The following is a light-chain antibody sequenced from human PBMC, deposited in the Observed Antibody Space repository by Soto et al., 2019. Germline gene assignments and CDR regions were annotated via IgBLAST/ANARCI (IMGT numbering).Light chain of an antibody. CDR2: DTS. CDR1: QSVNRQL. Sequence: EIVLTQSPASLSVSPGERATLSCRASQSVNRQLLWYQHKPGQAPRLLIYDTSARAAGIPARFSGSGSGTDFTLTISRLEPEDFAVYYCQQHGSSHITFGQGTRLEI. J-gene: IGKJ5*01. V-gene: IGKV3-20*01. CDR3: QQHGSSHIT.